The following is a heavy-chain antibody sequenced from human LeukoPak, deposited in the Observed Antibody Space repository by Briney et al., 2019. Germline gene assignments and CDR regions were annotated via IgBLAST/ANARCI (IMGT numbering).Heavy chain of an antibody. J-gene: IGHJ5*02. CDR3: ARLDIVVVVAAHNWFDP. Sequence: SETLSLTCTVSGGSISSSSYYRGWIRQPPGKGLEWIGSIYYSGSTYYNPSLKSRVTISVDTSKNQFSLKLSSVTAADTAVYYCARLDIVVVVAAHNWFDPWGQGTLVTVSS. CDR1: GGSISSSSYY. V-gene: IGHV4-39*01. CDR2: IYYSGST. D-gene: IGHD2-15*01.